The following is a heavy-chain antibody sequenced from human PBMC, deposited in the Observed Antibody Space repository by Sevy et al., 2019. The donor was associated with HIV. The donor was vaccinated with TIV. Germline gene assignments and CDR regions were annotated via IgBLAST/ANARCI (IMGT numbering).Heavy chain of an antibody. J-gene: IGHJ4*02. D-gene: IGHD6-19*01. CDR1: AYTFTTHW. Sequence: GESLKISCKGSAYTFTTHWIGWVRQMPGKGLEWMGIMSPGDSDPRYSPTIQGQLTMSVGKSVTTAYLQWHGLETSDTAIYYCARRDSYRIGWSRRYYFDYWGQGTLVTVSS. CDR2: MSPGDSDP. V-gene: IGHV5-51*01. CDR3: ARRDSYRIGWSRRYYFDY.